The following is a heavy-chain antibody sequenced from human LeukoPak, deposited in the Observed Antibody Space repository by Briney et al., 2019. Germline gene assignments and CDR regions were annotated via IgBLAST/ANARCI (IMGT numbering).Heavy chain of an antibody. J-gene: IGHJ4*02. V-gene: IGHV4-31*11. CDR2: IYYIGST. D-gene: IGHD3-10*01. CDR1: GGSISSCGYY. Sequence: PSETLSLTCAVSGGSISSCGYYWSWIRQHPGKGLEWIGYIYYIGSTYYNPSLKSRVTISVDTSKNQFSLKLSSVTAADTAVYYWGRGGVWFGEFGGLDYWGQGTLVTVSS. CDR3: GRGGVWFGEFGGLDY.